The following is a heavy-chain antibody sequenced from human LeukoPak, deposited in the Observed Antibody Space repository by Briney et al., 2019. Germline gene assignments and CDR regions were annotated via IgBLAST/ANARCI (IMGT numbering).Heavy chain of an antibody. V-gene: IGHV3-74*01. Sequence: GGSLRLSCAASGFAFSTYWMHWVRQAPGKGPVWVSRISPDGRDTIYADSVKGRFTISRDNSKNTLYLQMNSLRAEDTAVYYCARDSYADDAFDIWGQGTMVTVSS. CDR1: GFAFSTYW. CDR2: ISPDGRDT. CDR3: ARDSYADDAFDI. J-gene: IGHJ3*02. D-gene: IGHD2-2*01.